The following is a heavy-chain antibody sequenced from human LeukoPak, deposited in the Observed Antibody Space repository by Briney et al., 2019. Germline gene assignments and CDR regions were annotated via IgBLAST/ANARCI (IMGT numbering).Heavy chain of an antibody. J-gene: IGHJ4*02. CDR3: ARARYCSSTSCYPDY. CDR2: MNPNSGNT. Sequence: ASVKVSCKASGYTFTSYDINWLRQATGQGLEWMGWMNPNSGNTGYAQKFQGRVTITRNTSISTAYMELSSLRSEDTAMYYCARARYCSSTSCYPDYWGQGTLVTVSS. CDR1: GYTFTSYD. D-gene: IGHD2-2*01. V-gene: IGHV1-8*03.